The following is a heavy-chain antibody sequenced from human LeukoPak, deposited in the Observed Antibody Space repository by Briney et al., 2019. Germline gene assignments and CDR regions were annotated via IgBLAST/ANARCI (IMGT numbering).Heavy chain of an antibody. CDR1: NYSISSDYY. Sequence: SETLSLTCIVSNYSISSDYYWGWIRQPPGKGLEWIGSIHHSGRTYYNPSLKSRVTISVDTSKNHFSLKLNPVTAADTAVYYCARDHLANLASRLFDPWGQGTLVTVSS. V-gene: IGHV4-38-2*02. J-gene: IGHJ5*02. CDR3: ARDHLANLASRLFDP. CDR2: IHHSGRT. D-gene: IGHD3-3*01.